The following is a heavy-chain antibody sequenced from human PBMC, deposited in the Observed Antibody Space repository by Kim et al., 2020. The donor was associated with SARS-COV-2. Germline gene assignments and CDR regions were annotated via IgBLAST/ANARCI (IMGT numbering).Heavy chain of an antibody. J-gene: IGHJ4*02. Sequence: YYSGSTYYNPSLKSRVTISVDTSKNQFSLKLSSVTAADTAVYYCASGIDYWGQGTLVTVSS. CDR2: YYSGST. CDR3: ASGIDY. V-gene: IGHV4-39*01.